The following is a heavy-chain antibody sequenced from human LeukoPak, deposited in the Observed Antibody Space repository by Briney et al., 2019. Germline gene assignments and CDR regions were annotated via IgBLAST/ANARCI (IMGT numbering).Heavy chain of an antibody. D-gene: IGHD4-17*01. CDR1: GFTFSSYA. CDR2: ISGSGVAT. V-gene: IGHV3-23*01. Sequence: PGGSLRLSCAASGFTFSSYAVSWVRQAPGKGLEWVSSISGSGVATYSADSVKGRFTISRDNSKNTLYLQMNSLRAEDTAVYYCAKDAVFGDYEWVFDYWGQGTLVTVSS. J-gene: IGHJ4*02. CDR3: AKDAVFGDYEWVFDY.